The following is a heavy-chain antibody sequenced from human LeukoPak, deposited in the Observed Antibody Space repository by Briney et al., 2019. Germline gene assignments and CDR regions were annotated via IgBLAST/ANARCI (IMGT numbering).Heavy chain of an antibody. J-gene: IGHJ4*02. D-gene: IGHD6-6*01. Sequence: GGSLRLSCAASGFTFGSYSMNWVRQAPGKGLEWVSSISSSSSYIYYADSVKGRFTISRDNAENSLYLQMNSLRAEDTAVYYCARGPSIAARRPDYWGQGTLVTVSS. CDR2: ISSSSSYI. V-gene: IGHV3-21*01. CDR1: GFTFGSYS. CDR3: ARGPSIAARRPDY.